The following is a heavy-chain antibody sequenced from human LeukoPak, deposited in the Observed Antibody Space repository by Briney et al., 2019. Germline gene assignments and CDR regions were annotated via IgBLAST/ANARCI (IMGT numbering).Heavy chain of an antibody. V-gene: IGHV5-51*01. D-gene: IGHD3-10*01. CDR2: VFPGDSDSDT. J-gene: IGHJ4*02. Sequence: GESLKNSCKGSGEKLSSYWIRWGGQMARERLERMGGVFPGDSDSDTKYSPSFQGQVTISADKSISTAYLQWSSLKASDTAIYYCARRDYYGSGSYWGAFDYWGQGTLVTVSS. CDR1: GEKLSSYW. CDR3: ARRDYYGSGSYWGAFDY.